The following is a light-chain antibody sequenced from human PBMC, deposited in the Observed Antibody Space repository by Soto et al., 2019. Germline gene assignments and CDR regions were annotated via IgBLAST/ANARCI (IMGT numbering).Light chain of an antibody. CDR3: QQYGGSPRYT. V-gene: IGKV3-20*01. CDR2: GAS. Sequence: EIVLTQSPGTLSLSPGERATLSCRASQSVSSSFLAWYQQKPGQAPRLLMYGASSRASGIPDRFSGSGSGTDFTLTISRLEPEDFAVYYCQQYGGSPRYTFGQGTKLEMK. J-gene: IGKJ2*01. CDR1: QSVSSSF.